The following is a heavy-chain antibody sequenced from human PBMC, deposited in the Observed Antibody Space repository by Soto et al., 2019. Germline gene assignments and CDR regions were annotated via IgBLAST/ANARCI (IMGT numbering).Heavy chain of an antibody. D-gene: IGHD2-2*01. CDR2: INPSGGST. V-gene: IGHV1-46*03. CDR3: ASGGWYQLLPNRFDP. Sequence: QVQLVQSGAEVKKPGASVKVSCKASGYTFTSYYMHWVRQAPGQGLEWMGIINPSGGSTSYAQKFQGRVTMTRDTSTSTGYMELTSRRSEDTAVYYCASGGWYQLLPNRFDPWGQGTLVTVSS. J-gene: IGHJ5*02. CDR1: GYTFTSYY.